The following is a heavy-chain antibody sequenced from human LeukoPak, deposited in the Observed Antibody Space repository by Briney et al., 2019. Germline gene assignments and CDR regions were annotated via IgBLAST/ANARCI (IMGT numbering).Heavy chain of an antibody. D-gene: IGHD3-22*01. CDR3: ARVPPHYYDSSGSWYFDL. Sequence: GGSLRLSCAASGFTFSSYSMNWVRQAPGKGLEWVSSISSSSSYIYYADSVKGRFTISRDNAKNSLYLQMNSLRAEDTAVYYCARVPPHYYDSSGSWYFDLWGRGTLVTVSS. J-gene: IGHJ2*01. CDR2: ISSSSSYI. CDR1: GFTFSSYS. V-gene: IGHV3-21*01.